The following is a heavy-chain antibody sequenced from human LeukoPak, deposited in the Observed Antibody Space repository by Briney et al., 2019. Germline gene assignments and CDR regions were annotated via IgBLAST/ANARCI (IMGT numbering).Heavy chain of an antibody. Sequence: PGGSLRLSCAASGFTFSSYWMHWVRQAPGKGLVWVSRINGDGSSTSYADSVKGRFTISRDNSKNTLYLQMNSLRAEDTAVYYCARDRGYSSSSAFDYWGQGTLVTVSS. CDR3: ARDRGYSSSSAFDY. CDR2: INGDGSST. J-gene: IGHJ4*02. V-gene: IGHV3-74*01. D-gene: IGHD6-6*01. CDR1: GFTFSSYW.